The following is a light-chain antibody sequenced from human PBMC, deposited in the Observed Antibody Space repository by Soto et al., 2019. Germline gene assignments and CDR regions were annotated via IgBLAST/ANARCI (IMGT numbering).Light chain of an antibody. CDR1: QTVSKY. CDR2: SAS. Sequence: DIPMTQSPSSLSASVGDRVTIACRASQTVSKYVNWYQQKPGKVPDLLIYSASTLYSGVPSRFSGSGSGTEFTLTISNLQPEDFATYYCQQTYSLPRTFAQGTKVE. V-gene: IGKV1-39*01. J-gene: IGKJ1*01. CDR3: QQTYSLPRT.